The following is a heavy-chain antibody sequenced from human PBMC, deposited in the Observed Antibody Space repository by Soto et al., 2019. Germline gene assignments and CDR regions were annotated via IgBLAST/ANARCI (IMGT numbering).Heavy chain of an antibody. CDR3: ARAVAAAFMDYYYYGMVF. CDR2: INPNSGGT. CDR1: GYTFTGYY. Sequence: ASVKVSCKASGYTFTGYYMHWVRQAPGQGLEWMGWINPNSGGTNYAQKFQGWVAMTRDTSISTAYMELSRLRSDDTAVYYCARAVAAAFMDYYYYGMVFWGQGTTVTVSS. J-gene: IGHJ6*02. V-gene: IGHV1-2*04. D-gene: IGHD6-13*01.